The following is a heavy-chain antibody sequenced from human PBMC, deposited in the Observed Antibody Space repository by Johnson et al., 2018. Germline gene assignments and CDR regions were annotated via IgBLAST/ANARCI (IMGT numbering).Heavy chain of an antibody. D-gene: IGHD5-24*01. CDR3: GGGPPGRGAFDI. V-gene: IGHV4-59*01. Sequence: VQLQESGPGLVKXSETLSLXCTVSGGSISSYYWSWIRQPPGKGLEWLGSIYYSGSTNYNPSLKSRVPISVDTSKNQFSLKLSSVTAAATAVYYCGGGPPGRGAFDIWGQGTMVTVSS. CDR1: GGSISSYY. CDR2: IYYSGST. J-gene: IGHJ3*02.